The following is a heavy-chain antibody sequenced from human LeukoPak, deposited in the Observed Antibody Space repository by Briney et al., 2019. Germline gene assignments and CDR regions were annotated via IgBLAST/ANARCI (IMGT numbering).Heavy chain of an antibody. CDR2: INAGNGNT. CDR1: GYTFTSYA. Sequence: ASVKVSCKASGYTFTSYAMHWVRQAPGQRLEWMGWINAGNGNTKYSQKFRGRVTITRDTSASTAYMELSSLRSEDTAVYYCARVSGSGSGFDYWGQGTLVTVSS. V-gene: IGHV1-3*01. CDR3: ARVSGSGSGFDY. D-gene: IGHD2-15*01. J-gene: IGHJ4*02.